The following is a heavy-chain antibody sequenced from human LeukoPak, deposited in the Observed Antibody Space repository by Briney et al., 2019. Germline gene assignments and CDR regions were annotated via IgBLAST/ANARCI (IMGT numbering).Heavy chain of an antibody. V-gene: IGHV1-2*02. CDR3: AREASGWFDP. CDR2: INPNSGGT. D-gene: IGHD3-10*01. CDR1: GYTFTGYY. Sequence: ASVKVSCKASGYTFTGYYMHWVRQAPGQGLEWMGWINPNSGGTNYAQKFQGRVTMTRDTSISTAYMDLSRLGSDDTALCYCAREASGWFDPWGQGTLVTVSS. J-gene: IGHJ5*02.